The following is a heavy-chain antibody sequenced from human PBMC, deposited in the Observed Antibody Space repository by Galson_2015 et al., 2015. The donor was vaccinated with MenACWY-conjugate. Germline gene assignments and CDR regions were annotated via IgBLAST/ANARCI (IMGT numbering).Heavy chain of an antibody. CDR3: AAPHTGWGGGSGFDP. V-gene: IGHV4-39*07. D-gene: IGHD3-10*01. CDR2: IYYGGNT. CDR1: GGPISTSNPY. J-gene: IGHJ5*02. Sequence: TLSLTCTVSGGPISTSNPYWAWIRQSPGKGLEWIANIYYGGNTWYNPSLKSRVTISLDTSKNQVSLNLSSVTAADTAIYYCAAPHTGWGGGSGFDPWGQGTPVTVSS.